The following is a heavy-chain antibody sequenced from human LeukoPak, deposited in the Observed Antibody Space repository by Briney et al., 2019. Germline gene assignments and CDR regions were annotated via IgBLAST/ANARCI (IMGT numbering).Heavy chain of an antibody. J-gene: IGHJ6*03. D-gene: IGHD1-26*01. CDR2: MNPNSGNT. CDR3: ARGRVGATRRSYYYYYMDV. Sequence: ASVKVSCKASGYTFTSYDINWVLQATGQGLEWMGWMNPNSGNTGYAQKFQGRVTITRNTSISTAYMELSSLRSEDTAVYYCARGRVGATRRSYYYYYMDVWGKGTTVTVSS. V-gene: IGHV1-8*03. CDR1: GYTFTSYD.